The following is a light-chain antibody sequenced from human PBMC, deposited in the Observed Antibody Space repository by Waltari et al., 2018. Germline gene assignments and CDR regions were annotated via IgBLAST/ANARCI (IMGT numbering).Light chain of an antibody. CDR2: QDR. Sequence: SYELTQPPSVSVSPGQTASISCSGDTLGDKFASWYQQKPGQSPVLVIYQDRKRHSVIPARFSGSTSGNTATLTISGTQAMDDADYYCQAWNSRSYVFGTGTKVTVL. CDR3: QAWNSRSYV. V-gene: IGLV3-1*01. J-gene: IGLJ1*01. CDR1: TLGDKF.